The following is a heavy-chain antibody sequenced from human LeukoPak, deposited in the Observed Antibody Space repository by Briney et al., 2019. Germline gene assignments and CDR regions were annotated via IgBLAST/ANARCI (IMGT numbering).Heavy chain of an antibody. Sequence: PGGSLRLSCAASGFTFSSYGMHWVRQAPGKGLEWVAVISYDGSNKYYADSVKGRFTISRDNAKNSLYLQMNSLRAEDTAVYYCASARQTYDSSGFDYWGQGTLVTVSS. CDR3: ASARQTYDSSGFDY. D-gene: IGHD3-22*01. J-gene: IGHJ4*02. CDR1: GFTFSSYG. V-gene: IGHV3-30*03. CDR2: ISYDGSNK.